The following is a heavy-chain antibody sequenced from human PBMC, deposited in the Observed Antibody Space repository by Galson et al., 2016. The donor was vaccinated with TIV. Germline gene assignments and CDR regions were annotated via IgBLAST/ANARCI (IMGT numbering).Heavy chain of an antibody. CDR3: ARDSPVNSYDRGGYLPSSYSYYGMGV. CDR1: GYTFTRFW. D-gene: IGHD3-22*01. Sequence: QSGAEVKKPGESLKISCKASGYTFTRFWIGWVRQMPGKGLEWMGIIYPGDSDTRYSPSFQGRVTISADKSLSTAYLQWSSLEASATAMYFCARDSPVNSYDRGGYLPSSYSYYGMGVWGQGTPVTVSS. J-gene: IGHJ6*02. CDR2: IYPGDSDT. V-gene: IGHV5-51*01.